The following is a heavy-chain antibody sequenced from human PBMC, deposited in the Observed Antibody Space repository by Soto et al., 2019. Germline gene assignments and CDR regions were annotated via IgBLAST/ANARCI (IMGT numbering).Heavy chain of an antibody. CDR1: GYTFTSYG. CDR3: ARARIAADGTDHWFNT. Sequence: ASVKVSCKASGYTFTSYGISWVRQAPGQGLEWMGWISAYNGNTNYAQKLQGRVTMTTDTSTSTAYMELRSLRSDDTAVYYCARARIAADGTDHWFNTWRHVPLLTVSP. D-gene: IGHD6-13*01. CDR2: ISAYNGNT. J-gene: IGHJ5*01. V-gene: IGHV1-18*04.